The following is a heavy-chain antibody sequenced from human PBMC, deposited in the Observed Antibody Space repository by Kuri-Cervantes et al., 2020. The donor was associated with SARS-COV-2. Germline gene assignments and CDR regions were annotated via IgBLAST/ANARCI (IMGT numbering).Heavy chain of an antibody. V-gene: IGHV3-74*01. D-gene: IGHD2-21*01. Sequence: GESLKISCVASGFTFSGHWMHWVRQAPGKGLMWVARIKSDGSSTSYADSFKGRFIISRDNAKNTLCLQMNSLRTEDTALYYCVRGMVPCGGGDCYRFDYWGQGTLVTVSS. CDR1: GFTFSGHW. CDR3: VRGMVPCGGGDCYRFDY. CDR2: IKSDGSST. J-gene: IGHJ4*02.